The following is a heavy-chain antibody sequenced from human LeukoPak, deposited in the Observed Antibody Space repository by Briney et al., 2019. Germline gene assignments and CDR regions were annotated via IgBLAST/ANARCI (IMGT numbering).Heavy chain of an antibody. CDR2: IYYSGST. Sequence: SETLSLTCTVSGGSISSYYWSWIRQPPGKGLEWIGYIYYSGSTNYNPSLKSRVTISVDTSKNQFSLKLSSVTAADTAVYYCARVNVVGIRYNWNDVNPAFDIWGQGTMVTVSS. CDR1: GGSISSYY. V-gene: IGHV4-59*01. D-gene: IGHD1-1*01. CDR3: ARVNVVGIRYNWNDVNPAFDI. J-gene: IGHJ3*02.